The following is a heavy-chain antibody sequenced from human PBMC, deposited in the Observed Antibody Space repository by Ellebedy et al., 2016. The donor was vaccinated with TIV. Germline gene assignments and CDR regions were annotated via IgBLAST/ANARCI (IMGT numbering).Heavy chain of an antibody. Sequence: GESLKISCAASGFTFSSYGMHWVRQAPGKGLEWVAVIWYDGSNKYYADSVKGRFTISRDDSKNTLYLQMNSLKTEDTAVYYCTTERYFDWLLFDFQHWGQGTLVTVSS. CDR3: TTERYFDWLLFDFQH. D-gene: IGHD3-9*01. J-gene: IGHJ1*01. CDR1: GFTFSSYG. CDR2: IWYDGSNK. V-gene: IGHV3-33*01.